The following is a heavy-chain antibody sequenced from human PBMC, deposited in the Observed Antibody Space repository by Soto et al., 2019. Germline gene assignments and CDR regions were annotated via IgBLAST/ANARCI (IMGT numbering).Heavy chain of an antibody. J-gene: IGHJ5*02. D-gene: IGHD4-4*01. Sequence: SETLSLTCTVSGGSIHIYTHYWAWIRQPPGKGLEWIGNIYYSGTTYYNPSLKSRVTISVDTSRNQFSLNLTSVTAADTAVYYRARHGHAYRHWFDPWGQGTLVTVSS. V-gene: IGHV4-39*01. CDR1: GGSIHIYTHY. CDR3: ARHGHAYRHWFDP. CDR2: IYYSGTT.